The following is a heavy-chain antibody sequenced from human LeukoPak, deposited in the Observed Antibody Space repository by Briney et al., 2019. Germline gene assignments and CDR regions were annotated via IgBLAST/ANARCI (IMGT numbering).Heavy chain of an antibody. Sequence: SGRSLRLSCAGSGFTFGGYGMHWFRQTPGKGLEWAAVIAYDGSRAFYADSVKGRFTISRDNSKNTMSVQMDDLRAEDTAVYYCTRYNNDHFDYWGQGTLVTVSS. CDR3: TRYNNDHFDY. D-gene: IGHD1-14*01. CDR1: GFTFGGYG. J-gene: IGHJ4*02. V-gene: IGHV3-33*01. CDR2: IAYDGSRA.